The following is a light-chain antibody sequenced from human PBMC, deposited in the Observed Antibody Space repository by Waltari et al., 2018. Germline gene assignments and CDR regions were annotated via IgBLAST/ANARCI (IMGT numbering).Light chain of an antibody. CDR2: WAS. J-gene: IGKJ1*01. CDR3: QQYYSSLRT. Sequence: DIVMTQSPDSLAVSLGERATINCKSSQSVLYSSNNKNYLAWYQQKPVQPPNLLIYWASARESGVPDRFSGSGSGTDFTLTISSLQAEDVAVYYCQQYYSSLRTFGQGTKVEIK. CDR1: QSVLYSSNNKNY. V-gene: IGKV4-1*01.